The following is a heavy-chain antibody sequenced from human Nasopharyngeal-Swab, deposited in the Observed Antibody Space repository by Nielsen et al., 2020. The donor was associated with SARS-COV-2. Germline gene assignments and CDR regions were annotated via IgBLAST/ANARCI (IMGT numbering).Heavy chain of an antibody. D-gene: IGHD5-18*01. J-gene: IGHJ6*02. CDR1: GGSFSGYY. Sequence: GSLRLSRAVYGGSFSGYYWSWIRQPPGKGLEWIGEINHSGSTNYNPSLKSRVTISVDTSKNQFSLKLSSVTAADTAVYYCARVAGYSYGLAWYYYYGMDVWGQGTTVTVSS. CDR3: ARVAGYSYGLAWYYYYGMDV. V-gene: IGHV4-34*01. CDR2: INHSGST.